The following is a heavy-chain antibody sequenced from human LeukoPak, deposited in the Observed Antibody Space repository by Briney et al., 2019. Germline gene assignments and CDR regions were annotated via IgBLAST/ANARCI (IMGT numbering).Heavy chain of an antibody. CDR2: IIPILGIA. Sequence: GSSVKVSCKASGGTFSSYTISWVRQAPGQGLEWMERIIPILGIANYAQKFQGRVTITADKSTSTAYMELSSLRSEDTAVYYCAIRITMVRGVIPQTSSDYWGQGTLVTVSS. V-gene: IGHV1-69*02. D-gene: IGHD3-10*01. CDR1: GGTFSSYT. J-gene: IGHJ4*02. CDR3: AIRITMVRGVIPQTSSDY.